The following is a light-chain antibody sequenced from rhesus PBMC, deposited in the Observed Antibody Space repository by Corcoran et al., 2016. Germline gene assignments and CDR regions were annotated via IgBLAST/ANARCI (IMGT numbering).Light chain of an antibody. J-gene: IGKJ4*01. CDR1: ENVNNY. CDR3: QHGYSTPLT. Sequence: DIQMTQSPSSLSASVGDRVTITCRASENVNNYLNWYQQKPGKAPKLLIYEASTLQTGVPSRFSGSGDGTDYTFTISSLQPEDVATYYCQHGYSTPLTFGGGTKV. V-gene: IGKV1-74*01. CDR2: EAS.